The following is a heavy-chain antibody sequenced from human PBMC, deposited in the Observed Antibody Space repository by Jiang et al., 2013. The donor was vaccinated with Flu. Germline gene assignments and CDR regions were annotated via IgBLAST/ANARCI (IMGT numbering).Heavy chain of an antibody. CDR2: IYHNDDS. D-gene: IGHD3-10*02. Sequence: GSGLVKPSQTLSLTCTVSGVSITSGDYFWSWIRQPPGKGLEWIAYIYHNDDSYYNPSLKSRGTISVDSSKNQFSLTVHSVTAADTAVYYCAAATSITMWAFAFWGQGTMVTV. J-gene: IGHJ3*01. V-gene: IGHV4-30-4*01. CDR3: AAATSITMWAFAF. CDR1: GVSITSGDYF.